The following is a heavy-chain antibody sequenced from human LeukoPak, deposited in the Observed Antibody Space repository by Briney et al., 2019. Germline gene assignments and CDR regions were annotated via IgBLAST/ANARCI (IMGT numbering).Heavy chain of an antibody. J-gene: IGHJ6*02. Sequence: ASVKVSCKASGYTFASYAMHWVRQAPGQRLEWMGWINAGNGNTKYSQKFQGRVTITRDTSASTAYMELSSLRSEDTAVYYCARDAVVVYGMDVWGQGTTVTVSS. CDR1: GYTFASYA. D-gene: IGHD2-2*01. CDR3: ARDAVVVYGMDV. CDR2: INAGNGNT. V-gene: IGHV1-3*01.